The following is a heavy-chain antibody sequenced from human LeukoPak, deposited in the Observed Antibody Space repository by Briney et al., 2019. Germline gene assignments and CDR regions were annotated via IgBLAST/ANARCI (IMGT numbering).Heavy chain of an antibody. D-gene: IGHD6-25*01. CDR2: ISAYNGNT. CDR1: GYTFTSYG. V-gene: IGHV1-18*01. Sequence: ASVKVSCKASGYTFTSYGISWVRQAPGQGLEWMGWISAYNGNTNYAQKLQGRVTMTTDTSTSTAHMELRSLRSDDTAVYYCARALAATPLDYWGQGTLVTVSS. CDR3: ARALAATPLDY. J-gene: IGHJ4*02.